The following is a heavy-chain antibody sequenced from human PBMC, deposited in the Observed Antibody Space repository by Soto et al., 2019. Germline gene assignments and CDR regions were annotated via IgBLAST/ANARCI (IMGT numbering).Heavy chain of an antibody. Sequence: QLQLQESGSGLVKPSQTLSLTCAVSGGSISSGGYSWGWIRQPPGKGLEWIGYIYHSGSTYYNPSLKSRVTISIARAKNQFSLKLSSVTAADQAVYYCVRVPDYWGQGTLVTVYS. CDR1: GGSISSGGYS. J-gene: IGHJ4*02. CDR3: VRVPDY. D-gene: IGHD3-10*01. CDR2: IYHSGST. V-gene: IGHV4-30-2*01.